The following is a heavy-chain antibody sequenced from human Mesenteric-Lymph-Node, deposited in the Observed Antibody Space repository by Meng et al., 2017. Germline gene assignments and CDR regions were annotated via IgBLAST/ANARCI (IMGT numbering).Heavy chain of an antibody. V-gene: IGHV1-69*05. J-gene: IGHJ6*02. CDR3: ARGLRYYYDSSGSKGSYYGMDV. CDR1: GGTFSSYA. Sequence: SVKVSCKASGGTFSSYAISWVRQAPGQGLEWMGGIIPIFGTANYAQKFQGRVTITTDESTSTAYMELSSLRSEDTAVYYCARGLRYYYDSSGSKGSYYGMDVWGQGTTVTVSS. D-gene: IGHD3-22*01. CDR2: IIPIFGTA.